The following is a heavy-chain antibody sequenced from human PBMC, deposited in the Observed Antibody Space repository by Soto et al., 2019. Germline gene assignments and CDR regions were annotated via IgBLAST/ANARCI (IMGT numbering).Heavy chain of an antibody. CDR1: GFTFSSYG. CDR2: ISYDGSNK. CDR3: AKDLPITMIVVVNPHWFDP. D-gene: IGHD3-22*01. V-gene: IGHV3-30*18. Sequence: GGSLRLSCAASGFTFSSYGMHWVRQAPGKGLEWVAVISYDGSNKYYADSVKGRFTISRDNSKNTLYLQMNSLRAEDTAVYYCAKDLPITMIVVVNPHWFDPWGQGTLVTVSS. J-gene: IGHJ5*02.